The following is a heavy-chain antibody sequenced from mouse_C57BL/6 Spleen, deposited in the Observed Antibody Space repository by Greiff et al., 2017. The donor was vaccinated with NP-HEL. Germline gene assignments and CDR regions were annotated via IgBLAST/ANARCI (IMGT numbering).Heavy chain of an antibody. CDR2: ISSGSSTI. Sequence: EVKLVESGGGLVKPGGSLKLSCAASGFTFSDYGMHWVRQAPEKGLEWVAYISSGSSTIYYADTVKGRFTISRDNAKNTLFLQMTSLRSEDTAMYYCARRSMVTTYYFDYWGQGTTLTVSS. V-gene: IGHV5-17*01. CDR1: GFTFSDYG. D-gene: IGHD2-2*01. CDR3: ARRSMVTTYYFDY. J-gene: IGHJ2*01.